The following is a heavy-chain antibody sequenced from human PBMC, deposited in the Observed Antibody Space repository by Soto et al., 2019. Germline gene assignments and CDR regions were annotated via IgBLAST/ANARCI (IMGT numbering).Heavy chain of an antibody. V-gene: IGHV1-69*13. CDR3: ARMRNDSYGPLIFDY. Sequence: SVKVSCKASGGTFSSYAISWVRQAPGQGLEWMGGIIPIFGTANYAQKFQGRVTITADESTSTAYMELSSLRSEDTAVYYCARMRNDSYGPLIFDYWGQGTLVTVYS. CDR2: IIPIFGTA. J-gene: IGHJ4*02. D-gene: IGHD5-18*01. CDR1: GGTFSSYA.